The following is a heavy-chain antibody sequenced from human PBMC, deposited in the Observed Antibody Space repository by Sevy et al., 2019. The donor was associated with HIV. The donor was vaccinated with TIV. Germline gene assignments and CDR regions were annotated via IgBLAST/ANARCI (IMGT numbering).Heavy chain of an antibody. CDR2: SSWNSGSI. CDR3: SKGIGYSNGWYSWFDS. Sequence: GGSLRLSCVASGFTFDDYAMHWVRQAPGKGPDWVSGSSWNSGSIGYAESVKGRFTISRDNAKNSLYLQMNSLRVEDTALYYCSKGIGYSNGWYSWFDSWGQGTLVTVSS. D-gene: IGHD6-19*01. J-gene: IGHJ5*01. V-gene: IGHV3-9*01. CDR1: GFTFDDYA.